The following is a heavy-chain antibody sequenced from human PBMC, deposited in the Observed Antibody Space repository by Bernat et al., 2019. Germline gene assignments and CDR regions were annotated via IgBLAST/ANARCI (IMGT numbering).Heavy chain of an antibody. Sequence: QVQLVESGGGVVQPGRSLRLSCAASGFTFSSYGMHWVRQAPGKGLEWVAVIWYDGSNKYYADSVKGRFTISRDNSKNTLYLQMNSLRAEDTAVYYCARDLRIVGATRVGAFDIWGQGTMVTVSS. J-gene: IGHJ3*02. V-gene: IGHV3-33*01. D-gene: IGHD1-26*01. CDR1: GFTFSSYG. CDR3: ARDLRIVGATRVGAFDI. CDR2: IWYDGSNK.